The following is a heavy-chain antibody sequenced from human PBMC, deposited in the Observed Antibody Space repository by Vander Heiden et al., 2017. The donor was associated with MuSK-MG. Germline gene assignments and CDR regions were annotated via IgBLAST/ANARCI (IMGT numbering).Heavy chain of an antibody. J-gene: IGHJ4*02. CDR3: ALAQTAAGTGFDD. D-gene: IGHD6-19*01. CDR2: ISSSSSHI. Sequence: VQLVESGGGLVEPGGSLRLSCAASGFTFSSYSMNWVRKAPGKGLEWVSSISSSSSHIYDAYLVKGRFTISRDNAMYSMFLQMNRMHDEDGAGYCGALAQTAAGTGFDDWGQGTLGTVSS. CDR1: GFTFSSYS. V-gene: IGHV3-21*03.